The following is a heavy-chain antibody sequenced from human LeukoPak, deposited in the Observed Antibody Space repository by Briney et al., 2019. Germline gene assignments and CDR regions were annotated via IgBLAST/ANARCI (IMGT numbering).Heavy chain of an antibody. CDR1: GFTFSSNG. V-gene: IGHV3-33*01. Sequence: PGRSLRLSCAASGFTFSSNGMHWVRQAPGKGLEWVGVIWYDGSNKYYADSVKGRFTISRDNSKNTLYLQMNSLRAEDTAVYYCARPYYSNYYYYGMDVWGQGTTVTVSS. D-gene: IGHD4-11*01. CDR2: IWYDGSNK. J-gene: IGHJ6*02. CDR3: ARPYYSNYYYYGMDV.